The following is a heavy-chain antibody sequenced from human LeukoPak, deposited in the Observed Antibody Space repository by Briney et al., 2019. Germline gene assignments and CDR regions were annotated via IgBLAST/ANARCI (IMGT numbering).Heavy chain of an antibody. D-gene: IGHD4-17*01. J-gene: IGHJ3*02. Sequence: PGGSLRLSCAASGFTFSSYGMHWVRQAPGKGLEWVALIWYDGSKEFHTDSVKGRFTISRDNSKNTLYLQMNSLRAEDTAVYYCARDEAVMTTVLSDAFDIWGQGTMVTVSS. CDR3: ARDEAVMTTVLSDAFDI. CDR2: IWYDGSKE. V-gene: IGHV3-33*01. CDR1: GFTFSSYG.